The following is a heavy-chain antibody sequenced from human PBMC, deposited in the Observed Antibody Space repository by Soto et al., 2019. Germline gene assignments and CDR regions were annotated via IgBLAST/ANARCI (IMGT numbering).Heavy chain of an antibody. CDR3: ARQSSGWYGNDY. Sequence: QLQLQESRPGLVKPSETLSLTCTVSGGSISSSSYYWGWIRQPPGKGLEWIGSIYYSGSTYYNPSLKSRVTISVDTSKNQFSLKLSSVTAADTAVYYCARQSSGWYGNDYWGQGTLVTVSS. J-gene: IGHJ4*02. D-gene: IGHD6-19*01. CDR1: GGSISSSSYY. V-gene: IGHV4-39*01. CDR2: IYYSGST.